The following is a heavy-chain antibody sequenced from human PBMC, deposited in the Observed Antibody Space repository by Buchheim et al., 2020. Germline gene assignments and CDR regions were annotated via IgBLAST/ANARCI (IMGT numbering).Heavy chain of an antibody. CDR2: ISGSSSYI. V-gene: IGHV3-21*01. Sequence: EVQLVDSGGGLVQPGGSLRLSCAASGFTFSSYTMNWVRQAPGKGLEWVSSISGSSSYIYYTDLVEGRFTISRDNAQSSLYLQMSSLRAEDTAVYFCARGRGEGYYYYMDVWGKGTT. D-gene: IGHD3-10*01. CDR3: ARGRGEGYYYYMDV. CDR1: GFTFSSYT. J-gene: IGHJ6*03.